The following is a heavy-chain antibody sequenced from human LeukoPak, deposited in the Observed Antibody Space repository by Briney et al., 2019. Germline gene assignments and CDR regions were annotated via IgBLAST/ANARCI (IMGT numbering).Heavy chain of an antibody. Sequence: PGGSLRLSCAASGFIFSSEAMSWVRQAPGKGLEWVSAISVSGGSTYYADSVKGRFTISRDNSKNTLYLQTSSLRADDTAVYYCARAAGDYANDYWGQGTLVTVSS. CDR2: ISVSGGST. CDR1: GFIFSSEA. D-gene: IGHD4-17*01. CDR3: ARAAGDYANDY. V-gene: IGHV3-23*01. J-gene: IGHJ4*02.